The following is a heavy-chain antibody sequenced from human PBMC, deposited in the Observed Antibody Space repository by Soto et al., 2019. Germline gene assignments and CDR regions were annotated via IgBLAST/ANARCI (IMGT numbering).Heavy chain of an antibody. CDR1: GFTFSSYA. J-gene: IGHJ4*02. CDR2: ISYDGSNK. V-gene: IGHV3-30-3*01. D-gene: IGHD3-22*01. Sequence: GSLRLSCAASGFTFSSYAMHWVRQAPGKGLEWVAVISYDGSNKYYADSVKGRFTISRDNSKNTLYLQMNSLRAEDTAVYYCAREGGNDYYDSSGYPLQTYFDYWGQGTLVTVSS. CDR3: AREGGNDYYDSSGYPLQTYFDY.